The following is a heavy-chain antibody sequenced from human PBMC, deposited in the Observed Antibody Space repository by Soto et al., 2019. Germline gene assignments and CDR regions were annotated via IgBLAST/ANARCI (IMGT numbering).Heavy chain of an antibody. CDR3: ARHDCISSSCYYYYYYVMDV. J-gene: IGHJ6*02. Sequence: QVQLVQSGAEVKKPGSSVKVSCKASGDTFSSYAISRVRQAPGQGLEWMGGIIPFFDTANYAQQFQGRVTITADESTSTAYMELSSLRSEDTAVYYCARHDCISSSCYYYYYYVMDVWGQGTTVTVSS. V-gene: IGHV1-69*12. CDR2: IIPFFDTA. CDR1: GDTFSSYA. D-gene: IGHD2-2*01.